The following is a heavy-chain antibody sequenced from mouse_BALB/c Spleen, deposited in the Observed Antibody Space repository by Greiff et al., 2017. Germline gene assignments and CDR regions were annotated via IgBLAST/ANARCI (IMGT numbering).Heavy chain of an antibody. D-gene: IGHD3-2*01. CDR3: ARDQDSSGPWFAY. CDR1: GFTFSDYY. J-gene: IGHJ3*01. V-gene: IGHV5-4*02. Sequence: EVKVEESGGGLVKPGGSLKLSCAASGFTFSDYYMYWVRQTPEKRLEWVATISDGGSYTYYPDSVKGRFTISRDNAKNNLYLQMSSLKSEDTAMYYCARDQDSSGPWFAYWGQGTLVTVSA. CDR2: ISDGGSYT.